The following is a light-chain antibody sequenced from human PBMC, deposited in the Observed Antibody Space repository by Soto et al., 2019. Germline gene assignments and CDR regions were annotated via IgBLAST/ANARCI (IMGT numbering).Light chain of an antibody. CDR3: QQYNNWPPMYT. J-gene: IGKJ2*01. CDR2: GAS. V-gene: IGKV3-15*01. CDR1: QSVSSN. Sequence: EIVMTQSPATLSVSPGERATLSCRASQSVSSNLAWYQQKPGQAPRLLIYGASTRATGIPARFSDSGSGTEFTLTVSCLHSEDFAFYYCQQYNNWPPMYTFGQGTKLEIK.